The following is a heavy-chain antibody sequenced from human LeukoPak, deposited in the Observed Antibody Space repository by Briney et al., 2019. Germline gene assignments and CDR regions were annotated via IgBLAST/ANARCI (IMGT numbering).Heavy chain of an antibody. CDR2: ISPNGDHK. CDR1: RFTSSSTA. Sequence: GGSLRLSCLASRFTSSSTAMTLVRQAAGKGLEWVSGISPNGDHKFYSDSVRGRFTISRDNPTNTLYLQMNSLRAEDTAVYFCATGSDPPWQQPTAWGQGTLVTVSS. V-gene: IGHV3-23*01. CDR3: ATGSDPPWQQPTA. J-gene: IGHJ4*02. D-gene: IGHD6-13*01.